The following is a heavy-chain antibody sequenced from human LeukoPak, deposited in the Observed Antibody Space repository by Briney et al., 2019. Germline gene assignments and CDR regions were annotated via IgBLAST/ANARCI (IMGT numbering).Heavy chain of an antibody. D-gene: IGHD2-2*01. CDR2: IKQDASEK. Sequence: GGSLRLSCVVSGLTFSEYWVTWVRQAPGKGLEWVANIKQDASEKHYVESVKGRFAISRDNAKNSLYLQMNSLRAEDTAVYYCARDVVPYQHWGQGTLVTVSS. CDR1: GLTFSEYW. J-gene: IGHJ1*01. V-gene: IGHV3-7*01. CDR3: ARDVVPYQH.